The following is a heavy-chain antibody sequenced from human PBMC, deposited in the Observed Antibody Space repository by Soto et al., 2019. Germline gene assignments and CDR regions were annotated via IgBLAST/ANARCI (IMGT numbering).Heavy chain of an antibody. CDR3: ARGSSGGIMSYIIDH. V-gene: IGHV3-30*03. Sequence: GGSLRLSCAASGFTFSGHGMHWVRQRQAPGKGLEWVSLMSSDGSNKKYADSVRGRFTISRDNSENILYLQMNSLRTEDTAVYYCARGSSGGIMSYIIDHWGQGTLVTVSS. D-gene: IGHD2-15*01. CDR1: GFTFSGHG. J-gene: IGHJ4*02. CDR2: MSSDGSNK.